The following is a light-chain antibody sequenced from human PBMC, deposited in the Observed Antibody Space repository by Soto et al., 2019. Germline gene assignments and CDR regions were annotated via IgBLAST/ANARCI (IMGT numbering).Light chain of an antibody. CDR3: QPRSNGWT. CDR1: QSVSSY. Sequence: EIVLTQSPATLPLSPGERATLSCRASQSVSSYLVWYQQKPGQAPRLLIYDASTRATGIPARFSGSGSVTDFTVTISSIEPEVFAVYFWQPRSNGWTFVQATNVEIK. V-gene: IGKV3-11*01. J-gene: IGKJ1*01. CDR2: DAS.